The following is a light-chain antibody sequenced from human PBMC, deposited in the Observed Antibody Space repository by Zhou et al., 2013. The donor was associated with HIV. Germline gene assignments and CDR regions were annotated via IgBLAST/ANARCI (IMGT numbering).Light chain of an antibody. V-gene: IGKV1-39*01. CDR2: AAS. CDR1: QSISSY. J-gene: IGKJ1*01. CDR3: QQSYSTPWT. Sequence: DIQMTQSPSSLSASVGDRVTITCRASQSISSYLNWYQQKPGKAPKLLIYAASSLQSGVPSRFSGSGSGTDFTLTISSLQPEDFATYYCQQSYSTPWTFGQGPRW.